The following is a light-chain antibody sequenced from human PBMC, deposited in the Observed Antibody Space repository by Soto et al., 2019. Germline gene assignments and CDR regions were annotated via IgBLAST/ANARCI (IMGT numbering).Light chain of an antibody. CDR2: AAS. J-gene: IGKJ2*03. CDR1: QSVSSGY. V-gene: IGKV3-20*01. CDR3: QHYGSSPPHS. Sequence: EIVLTQSPGTLSLSPGERATLSCRASQSVSSGYLGWYQQKPGQAPRLLIYAASSRATGIPDRFSGSGSGTDFTLTISRLESEDFAVYYCQHYGSSPPHSFGQGNKVEIK.